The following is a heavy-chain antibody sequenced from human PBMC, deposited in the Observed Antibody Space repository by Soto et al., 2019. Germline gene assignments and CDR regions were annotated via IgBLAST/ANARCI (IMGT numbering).Heavy chain of an antibody. D-gene: IGHD6-19*01. J-gene: IGHJ4*02. CDR2: ISYSGST. CDR3: ARDRAAYSSGWYTGGLPGFDF. Sequence: QVQLQESGPGLVKPSETLSLTCTVSGDSISSYYWSWIRQPPGKGLEWIGDISYSGSTNYNPSLKSRVTISVDTSKNQFSLKLSSVTAADTAVYYCARDRAAYSSGWYTGGLPGFDFWGQGTLVTVSS. CDR1: GDSISSYY. V-gene: IGHV4-59*01.